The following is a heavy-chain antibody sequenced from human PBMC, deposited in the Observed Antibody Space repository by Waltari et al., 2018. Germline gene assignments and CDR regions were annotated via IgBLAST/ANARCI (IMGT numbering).Heavy chain of an antibody. Sequence: QVQLVQSGAEVKKPGASVKVSCKASGYTFTSYAMHLVRQAPGQRLEWMGWINAGNGNTKYSQKFQGRVTITRDTSASTAYMELSSLRSEDTAVYYCARGDYDFWSGYSLGAFDIWGQGTMVTVSS. CDR3: ARGDYDFWSGYSLGAFDI. J-gene: IGHJ3*02. CDR1: GYTFTSYA. V-gene: IGHV1-3*01. D-gene: IGHD3-3*01. CDR2: INAGNGNT.